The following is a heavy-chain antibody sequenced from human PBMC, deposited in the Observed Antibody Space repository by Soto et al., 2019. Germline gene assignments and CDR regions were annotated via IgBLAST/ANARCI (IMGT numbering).Heavy chain of an antibody. CDR1: GFTFSSYG. J-gene: IGHJ4*02. CDR2: ISYDGSTK. Sequence: QVQLVESGGGVVQPGRSLRLSCAASGFTFSSYGMHWVRQAPGKGLEWVAVISYDGSTKYYPDSVKGRFTISRDNSKNTLYLQMNVLRAEDTAVYCCAKGHSSGWYYFDYWGQGTLVTVSS. D-gene: IGHD6-19*01. CDR3: AKGHSSGWYYFDY. V-gene: IGHV3-30*18.